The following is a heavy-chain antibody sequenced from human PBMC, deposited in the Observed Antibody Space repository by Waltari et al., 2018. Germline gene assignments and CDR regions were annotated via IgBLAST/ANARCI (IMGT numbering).Heavy chain of an antibody. J-gene: IGHJ4*02. Sequence: EVQLEQSGAEVKKPGESLKISCNGSGYSFAKYWIGWVRQMPGKGLEWMGVIYPRDSNTKYSRSFQGQVTISADTSISTAYLQWSSLKASDTAIYFCARQNIHSYGYGYFDFWGQGTLVTVSS. V-gene: IGHV5-51*01. CDR2: IYPRDSNT. CDR3: ARQNIHSYGYGYFDF. D-gene: IGHD5-18*01. CDR1: GYSFAKYW.